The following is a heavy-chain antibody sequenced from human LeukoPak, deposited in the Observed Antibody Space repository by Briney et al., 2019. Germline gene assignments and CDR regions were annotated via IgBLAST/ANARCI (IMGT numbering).Heavy chain of an antibody. CDR3: VREVFHYDY. CDR1: GFTFRSHW. CDR2: ITSDGSDT. Sequence: GGSLRLSCAASGFTFRSHWMHWVRQAPGTGLVWVSRITSDGSDTAYADSVKGRFTISRDNVKNTVYLQMNSLRGEDTGVCYCVREVFHYDYWGRGTLVTVSS. J-gene: IGHJ4*02. V-gene: IGHV3-74*01.